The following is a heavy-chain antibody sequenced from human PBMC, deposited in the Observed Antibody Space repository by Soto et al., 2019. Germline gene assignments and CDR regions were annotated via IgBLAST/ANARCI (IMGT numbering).Heavy chain of an antibody. Sequence: EVQLVESGGGLVQPGRSLRLSCAASGFTFDDYAMHWVRQAPGKGLEWVSSISWNSGSIGYADSVKGRFTISRDNAKNSLYLQMNSLRPEDTALYYCAEDGDSSSSYNPPGWFDPWGQGTLVTVSS. J-gene: IGHJ5*02. D-gene: IGHD6-13*01. V-gene: IGHV3-9*01. CDR1: GFTFDDYA. CDR2: ISWNSGSI. CDR3: AEDGDSSSSYNPPGWFDP.